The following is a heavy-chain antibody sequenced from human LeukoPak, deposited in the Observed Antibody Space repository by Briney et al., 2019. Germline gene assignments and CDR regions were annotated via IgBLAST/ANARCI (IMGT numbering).Heavy chain of an antibody. CDR2: IYYSGNT. CDR1: GGSICTYC. Sequence: SETLSLTCSVSGGSICTYCWSWIRQPPGKGLECIGYIYYSGNTNYNPSLKSRVTISVDTSKNQFSLKLNSVTAADTAVYYCARDRSTVAMARWGVFDYWGQGTLVTVSS. V-gene: IGHV4-59*01. CDR3: ARDRSTVAMARWGVFDY. J-gene: IGHJ4*02. D-gene: IGHD5-12*01.